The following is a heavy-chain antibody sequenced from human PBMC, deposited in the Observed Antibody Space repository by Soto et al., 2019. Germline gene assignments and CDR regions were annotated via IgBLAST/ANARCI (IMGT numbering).Heavy chain of an antibody. CDR1: GFTFSSYA. CDR2: ISGSGGST. Sequence: GGSLRLSCAASGFTFSSYAMSWVRQAPGKGLEWVSAISGSGGSTYYADSVKGRFTISRDNSKNTLYLQMNSLRAEDTAVYYCAYESYCTNGVCFYAVAFDIWGQGTMVTVSS. D-gene: IGHD2-8*01. V-gene: IGHV3-23*01. CDR3: AYESYCTNGVCFYAVAFDI. J-gene: IGHJ3*02.